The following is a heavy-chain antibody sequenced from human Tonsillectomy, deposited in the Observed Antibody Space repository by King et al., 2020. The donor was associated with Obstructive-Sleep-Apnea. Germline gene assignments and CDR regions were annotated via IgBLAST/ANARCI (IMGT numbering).Heavy chain of an antibody. CDR3: AREDTALITGIAYGMDV. J-gene: IGHJ6*02. D-gene: IGHD5-18*01. CDR1: GDSVSGNSAA. V-gene: IGHV6-1*01. CDR2: TFYRSKWYN. Sequence: VQLQQSGPGLVKPSQILSLTCAISGDSVSGNSAAWNWIRQSPSRGLEWLGRTFYRSKWYNDYAVSVKSRITIIPDTSKNQFSLHLNSVTPEDTAVYYCAREDTALITGIAYGMDVWGQGTMVTVSS.